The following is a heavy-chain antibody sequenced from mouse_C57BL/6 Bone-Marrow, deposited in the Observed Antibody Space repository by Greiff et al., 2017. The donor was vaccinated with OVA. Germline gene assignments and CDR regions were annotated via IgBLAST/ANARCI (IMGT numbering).Heavy chain of an antibody. J-gene: IGHJ2*01. Sequence: EVKLMESGGGLVKPGGSLKLSCAASGFTFSSYAMSWVRQTPEKRLEWVATISDGGSYTYYPDNVKGRFTISRDNAKNNLYLQMSHLKSEDTAMYYCNYFDYWGQGTTLTVSS. CDR2: ISDGGSYT. CDR3: NYFDY. V-gene: IGHV5-4*03. CDR1: GFTFSSYA.